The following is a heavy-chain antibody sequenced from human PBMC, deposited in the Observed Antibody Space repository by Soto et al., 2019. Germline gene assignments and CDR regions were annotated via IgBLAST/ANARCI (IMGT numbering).Heavy chain of an antibody. Sequence: PSETLSLTCTVSGGSISSGGYYWSWIRQHPGKGLEWIGYIYYSGSTYYNPSLKSRVTISVDTSKNQFSLKLSSVTAADTAVYYCARGIVDIVATSLEYYYFCMDVWGQGTTVTVSS. J-gene: IGHJ6*02. V-gene: IGHV4-31*03. CDR2: IYYSGST. CDR3: ARGIVDIVATSLEYYYFCMDV. D-gene: IGHD5-12*01. CDR1: GGSISSGGYY.